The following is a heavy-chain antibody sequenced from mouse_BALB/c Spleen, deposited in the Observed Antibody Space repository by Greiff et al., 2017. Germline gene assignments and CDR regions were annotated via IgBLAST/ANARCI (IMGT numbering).Heavy chain of an antibody. CDR2: IYPYNGGT. Sequence: EVQLQESGPELVKPGASVKISCKASGYTFTDYNMHWVKQSHGKSLEWIGYIYPYNGGTGYNQKFKSKATLTVDNSSSTAYMELRSLTSEDSAVYYCARGDYAFAYWGQGTLVTVS. CDR3: ARGDYAFAY. V-gene: IGHV1S29*02. J-gene: IGHJ3*01. CDR1: GYTFTDYN. D-gene: IGHD2-4*01.